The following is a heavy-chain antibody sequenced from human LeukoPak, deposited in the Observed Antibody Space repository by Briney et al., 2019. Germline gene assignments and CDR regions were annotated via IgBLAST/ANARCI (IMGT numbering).Heavy chain of an antibody. V-gene: IGHV3-48*04. D-gene: IGHD2-2*01. CDR1: GFTFSSYS. J-gene: IGHJ6*03. Sequence: GGSLRLSCAASGFTFSSYSINWVRQAPGKGLEWISYISSGSITIYYADSVRGRFTISRDNAKNSLYLQMNSLRAEDTAVYYCARENRYCTGTSCSGSSKYYYYYMDLWGKGTTVTVSS. CDR3: ARENRYCTGTSCSGSSKYYYYYMDL. CDR2: ISSGSITI.